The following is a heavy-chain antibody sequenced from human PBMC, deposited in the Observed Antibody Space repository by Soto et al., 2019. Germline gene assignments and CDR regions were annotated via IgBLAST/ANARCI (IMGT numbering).Heavy chain of an antibody. CDR2: IYYSGNT. D-gene: IGHD3-9*01. V-gene: IGHV4-59*01. CDR3: ARALSYHDVLTGRGWVFYFDY. Sequence: QVRLQESGPGLVKPSEILSLTCTVSGGSISSYYWSWIRQPPGRGLEWIGDIYYSGNTNSNPSLKSRVTISVGTSRSQFSLELKSVTAADTAVYYCARALSYHDVLTGRGWVFYFDYWGQGALVTVSS. J-gene: IGHJ4*02. CDR1: GGSISSYY.